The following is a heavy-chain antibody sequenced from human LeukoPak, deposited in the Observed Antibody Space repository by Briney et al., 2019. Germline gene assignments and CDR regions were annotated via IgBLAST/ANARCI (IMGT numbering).Heavy chain of an antibody. CDR1: GGSFSGYY. CDR2: INHSGST. V-gene: IGHV4-34*01. J-gene: IGHJ4*02. CDR3: ARAIATAEVHFDY. D-gene: IGHD6-13*01. Sequence: PSETLSLTCAVYGGSFSGYYWSWIRQPPGKGLEWIGEINHSGSTFYNPSLKSRVTISVDTSKDHFSLKLTSVTAADTAVYYCARAIATAEVHFDYWGQGTLVTVSS.